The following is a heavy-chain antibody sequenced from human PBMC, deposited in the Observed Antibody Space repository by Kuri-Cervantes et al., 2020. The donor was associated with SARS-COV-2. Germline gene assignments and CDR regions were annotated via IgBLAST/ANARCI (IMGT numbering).Heavy chain of an antibody. D-gene: IGHD6-25*01. CDR2: INPNSGGT. CDR3: ARDRTGATGPAGDAFDI. Sequence: ASVKVSCKASGYTFTGYYMHWVRQAPGQGLEWMGWINPNSGGTNYAQKFQGRVTMTRDTSISTAYMELSRLRSDDTAVYYCARDRTGATGPAGDAFDIWGQGTTVTVSS. J-gene: IGHJ3*02. CDR1: GYTFTGYY. V-gene: IGHV1-2*02.